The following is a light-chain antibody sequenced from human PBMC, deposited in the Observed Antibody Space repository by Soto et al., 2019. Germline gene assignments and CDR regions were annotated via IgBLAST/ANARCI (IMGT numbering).Light chain of an antibody. CDR1: QTITTW. Sequence: DIQMTQSPSTLSASVGDRVTITCRASQTITTWLAWYQQKPGKAPKLLIYDASTLESGVPSRFSSSGFGTEFSLTISSLQPDDFASYYCQQYNTLSGTFGQGTKVDIK. CDR2: DAS. J-gene: IGKJ1*01. CDR3: QQYNTLSGT. V-gene: IGKV1-5*01.